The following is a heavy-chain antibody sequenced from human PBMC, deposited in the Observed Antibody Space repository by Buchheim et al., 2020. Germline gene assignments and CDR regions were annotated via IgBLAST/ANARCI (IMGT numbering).Heavy chain of an antibody. D-gene: IGHD1-26*01. CDR1: GGSISSGNYY. V-gene: IGHV4-39*07. Sequence: QVQLQESGPGLVKPSETLSLSCTVSGGSISSGNYYWGWIRQSPGKGLEWIGCIAFGGNTYYNPSLKSQIRISLDTSKNQFSLRLTSVTAADTAVYYCARNAADNFIVGVIDFWGQGTL. CDR2: IAFGGNT. J-gene: IGHJ4*02. CDR3: ARNAADNFIVGVIDF.